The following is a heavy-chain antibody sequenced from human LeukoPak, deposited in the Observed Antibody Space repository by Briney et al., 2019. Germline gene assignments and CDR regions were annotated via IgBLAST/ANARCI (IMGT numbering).Heavy chain of an antibody. D-gene: IGHD6-19*01. Sequence: GGSLRLSCAASGFTLSDYYMSWIRQAPGKGLEWVSYISSSGSTIYYADSVKGRFTISRDNSKNTLYLQMNSLRAEDTAVYYCAKKGRSSGYYYYYMDVWGKGTTVTISS. J-gene: IGHJ6*03. V-gene: IGHV3-11*01. CDR3: AKKGRSSGYYYYYMDV. CDR1: GFTLSDYY. CDR2: ISSSGSTI.